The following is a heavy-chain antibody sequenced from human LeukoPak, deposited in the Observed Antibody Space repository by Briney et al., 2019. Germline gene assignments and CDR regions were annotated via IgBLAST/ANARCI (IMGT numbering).Heavy chain of an antibody. V-gene: IGHV4-4*09. J-gene: IGHJ4*02. CDR1: GVSINTYY. D-gene: IGHD1-26*01. CDR2: IYNGGNT. Sequence: SETLSLTCTVSGVSINTYYASWIRQAPGKGLEFIGFIYNGGNTNYNPSLKSRATISVDTSNNQFSLRLTSVTAADTAMYYRAAGPWESDFWGQGTLVTVSS. CDR3: AAGPWESDF.